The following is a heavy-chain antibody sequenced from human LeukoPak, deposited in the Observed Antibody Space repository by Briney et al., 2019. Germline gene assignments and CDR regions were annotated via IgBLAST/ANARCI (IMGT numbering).Heavy chain of an antibody. D-gene: IGHD2-2*02. J-gene: IGHJ5*02. CDR3: ARAYCSSTSCYSGWFDP. Sequence: PSETLSLTCAVHGGSFRAYFWSWIRQSPGKGLEWIGEINHSGDTNYNPSLKNRVTISVDTSKNQFSLKLSSVTAADTAVYYCARAYCSSTSCYSGWFDPWGQGTLVTVSS. CDR2: INHSGDT. V-gene: IGHV4-34*01. CDR1: GGSFRAYF.